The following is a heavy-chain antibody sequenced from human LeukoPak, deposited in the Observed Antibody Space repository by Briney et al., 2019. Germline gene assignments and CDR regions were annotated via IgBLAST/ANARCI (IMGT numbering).Heavy chain of an antibody. V-gene: IGHV3-30-3*01. Sequence: PGRSLRLSCAASGFTFSSYAMHWVRQAPGKGLEWVAVISYDGSNKYYADSVKGRFTISRDNSKNTLYLQMNSLRAEDTAVYYCARDLYGYCSGGSCYANPGYWGQGTLVTVSP. J-gene: IGHJ4*02. CDR1: GFTFSSYA. D-gene: IGHD2-15*01. CDR3: ARDLYGYCSGGSCYANPGY. CDR2: ISYDGSNK.